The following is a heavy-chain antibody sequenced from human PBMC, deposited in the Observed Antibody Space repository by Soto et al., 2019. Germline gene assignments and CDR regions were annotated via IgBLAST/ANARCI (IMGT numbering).Heavy chain of an antibody. D-gene: IGHD5-18*01. CDR1: GFTFDDYA. CDR2: ISWNSGSI. J-gene: IGHJ6*03. V-gene: IGHV3-9*01. CDR3: AKDSEAMGIYYYYYMDV. Sequence: GGSLRLSCAASGFTFDDYAMHWVRQAPGKGLEWVSGISWNSGSIGYADSVKGRFTISRDNAKNSLYLQMNSLRAEDTALYYCAKDSEAMGIYYYYYMDVWGKGTTVTVSS.